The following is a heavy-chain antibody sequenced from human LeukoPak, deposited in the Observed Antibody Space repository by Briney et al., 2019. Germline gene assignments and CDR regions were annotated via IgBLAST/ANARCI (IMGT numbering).Heavy chain of an antibody. Sequence: SETLSLTCAVYGGSFSGFYWSWIRQPAGKGLEWIGRIYSSGSTNYSPSLKSRVTMSVDTSKNQFSLKLSSVTAADTAVYYCARGIIVGATWGENYNCFDPWGQGTLVTVSS. J-gene: IGHJ5*02. D-gene: IGHD1-26*01. CDR1: GGSFSGFY. V-gene: IGHV4-59*10. CDR2: IYSSGST. CDR3: ARGIIVGATWGENYNCFDP.